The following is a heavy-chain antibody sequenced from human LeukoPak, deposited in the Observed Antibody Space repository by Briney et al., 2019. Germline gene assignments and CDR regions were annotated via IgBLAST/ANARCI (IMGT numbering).Heavy chain of an antibody. CDR3: ARGGDYYGSGTLLYYYYMDV. V-gene: IGHV3-21*01. Sequence: GGSLRLSCAASGFTFSSYTMNWVRQAPGKGLEWVSSISSSTSYIHYADSVKGRFTISRDNAKNSLYLQMNSLRAEDTAVYYCARGGDYYGSGTLLYYYYMDVWGKGTTVTVSS. CDR1: GFTFSSYT. J-gene: IGHJ6*03. D-gene: IGHD3-10*01. CDR2: ISSSTSYI.